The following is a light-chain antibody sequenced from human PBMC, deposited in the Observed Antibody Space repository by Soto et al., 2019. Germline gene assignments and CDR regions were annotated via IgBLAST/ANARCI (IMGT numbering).Light chain of an antibody. Sequence: QAVVTQPPSASGTPGQRVTISCSGSSSNIGSNPVNWYQQLPGTAPKLLMFSNNQRPSGVPDRVSGSKSGTSASLAISGLQSEDDADYFCAAWDDSLNGRVFGGGTKLTVL. J-gene: IGLJ3*02. CDR1: SSNIGSNP. CDR2: SNN. V-gene: IGLV1-44*01. CDR3: AAWDDSLNGRV.